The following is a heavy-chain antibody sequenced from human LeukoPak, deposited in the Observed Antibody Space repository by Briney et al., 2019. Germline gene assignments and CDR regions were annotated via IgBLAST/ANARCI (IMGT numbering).Heavy chain of an antibody. CDR3: ARGQAVYYYDSSGFDY. D-gene: IGHD3-22*01. CDR2: INHSGST. CDR1: GGSFSGYY. V-gene: IGHV4-34*01. Sequence: NSSETLSLTCAVHGGSFSGYYWSWIRQPPGKGLEWIGEINHSGSTNYNPSLKSRVTISVDTSKNQFSLKLSSVTAADTAVYYCARGQAVYYYDSSGFDYWGQGTLVTVSS. J-gene: IGHJ4*02.